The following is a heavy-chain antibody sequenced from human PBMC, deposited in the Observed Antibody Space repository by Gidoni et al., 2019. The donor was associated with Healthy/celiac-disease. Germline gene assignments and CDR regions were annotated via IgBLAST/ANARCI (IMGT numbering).Heavy chain of an antibody. Sequence: VQLVESGGGLVPPGRSPRLSCTASGFTFGDYAMSWVRQAPGKGLEWVGFVRSKAYGGTTEYAAAVKGRFTISRDDSKSIAYLQMNSLKTEDTAVYYCTRDGYYYDSSGCPEGRFDYWGQGTLVTVSS. CDR2: VRSKAYGGTT. D-gene: IGHD3-22*01. CDR1: GFTFGDYA. J-gene: IGHJ4*02. V-gene: IGHV3-49*04. CDR3: TRDGYYYDSSGCPEGRFDY.